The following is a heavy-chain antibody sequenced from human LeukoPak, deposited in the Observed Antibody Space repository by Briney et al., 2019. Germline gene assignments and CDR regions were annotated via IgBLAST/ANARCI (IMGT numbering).Heavy chain of an antibody. Sequence: ASVKLSCKASGYTFTSYAMNWVRQAPGQGLEWMGWINTNTGNPTYAQGFTGRFVFSLDTSVSTAYLQISSLKAEDTAVCYCAREISCSGGSCSDIWGQGTMVTVSS. J-gene: IGHJ3*02. CDR2: INTNTGNP. CDR3: AREISCSGGSCSDI. CDR1: GYTFTSYA. D-gene: IGHD2-15*01. V-gene: IGHV7-4-1*02.